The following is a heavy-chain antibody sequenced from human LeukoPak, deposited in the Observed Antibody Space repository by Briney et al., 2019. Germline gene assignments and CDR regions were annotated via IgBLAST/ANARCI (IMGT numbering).Heavy chain of an antibody. J-gene: IGHJ4*02. CDR2: ISDGSSTI. V-gene: IGHV3-48*02. CDR1: GFTFSNYN. CDR3: ARETVGLDY. D-gene: IGHD4-23*01. Sequence: GGSLGLSCAASGFTFSNYNLNGVRQAPAKGVEWVSYISDGSSTIYYADSVRGRFTISRDNAKNSLYLQINSLRDEDTAVYYCARETVGLDYWGQGTLVTVSS.